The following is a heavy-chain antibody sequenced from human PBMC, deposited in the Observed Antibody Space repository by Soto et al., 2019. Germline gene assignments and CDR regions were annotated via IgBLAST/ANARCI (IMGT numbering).Heavy chain of an antibody. J-gene: IGHJ5*02. CDR3: ARDFGDWCSGGSCYYRSWFDP. V-gene: IGHV1-18*01. CDR2: ISAYNGNT. D-gene: IGHD2-15*01. CDR1: GYTFTSYG. Sequence: VKVSCKASGYTFTSYGISWVRQAPGQGLEWMGWISAYNGNTNYAQKLQGRVTMTTDTSTSTAYMELRSLRSDDTAVYYCARDFGDWCSGGSCYYRSWFDPWGQGTLVTVSS.